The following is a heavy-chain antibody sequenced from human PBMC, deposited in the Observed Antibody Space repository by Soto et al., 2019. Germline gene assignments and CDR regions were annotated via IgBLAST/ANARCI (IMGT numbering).Heavy chain of an antibody. CDR1: GYTFTSYA. CDR3: AREGSALLWFGESWGYYFDY. CDR2: INAGNGNT. Sequence: ASVKVSCKASGYTFTSYAMYWVRQAPGQRLEWMGWINAGNGNTKYSQKFQGRVTITRDTSASTAYMELSSLRSEDTAVYYCAREGSALLWFGESWGYYFDYWGQGTLVTVSS. V-gene: IGHV1-3*01. D-gene: IGHD3-10*01. J-gene: IGHJ4*02.